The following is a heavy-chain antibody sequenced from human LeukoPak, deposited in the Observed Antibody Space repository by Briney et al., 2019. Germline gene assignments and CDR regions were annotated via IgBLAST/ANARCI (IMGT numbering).Heavy chain of an antibody. D-gene: IGHD4-17*01. V-gene: IGHV4-34*01. Sequence: PSETLSLTCAVYGGSFSEYYWSWIRQSPGKGLEWIAEISQSGSINYNPSLKSRVTISVDASKKQFSLKMSSVTAADTAMYYCARDLGPGEGFDPWGQGTLVTVSS. CDR3: ARDLGPGEGFDP. J-gene: IGHJ5*02. CDR2: ISQSGSI. CDR1: GGSFSEYY.